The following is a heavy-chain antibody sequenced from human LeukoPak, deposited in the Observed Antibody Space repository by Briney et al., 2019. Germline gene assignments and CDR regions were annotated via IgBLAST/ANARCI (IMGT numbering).Heavy chain of an antibody. J-gene: IGHJ4*02. V-gene: IGHV1-8*01. Sequence: ASAKVSCKASGYTFTSYDINWVRRATGQGLEWMGWMNPNSGNTGYAQKFQGRVTMTRNTSISTAYMELSSLRSEDTAVYYCARDCSGGSCYGYWGQGTLVTVSS. CDR2: MNPNSGNT. CDR1: GYTFTSYD. D-gene: IGHD2-15*01. CDR3: ARDCSGGSCYGY.